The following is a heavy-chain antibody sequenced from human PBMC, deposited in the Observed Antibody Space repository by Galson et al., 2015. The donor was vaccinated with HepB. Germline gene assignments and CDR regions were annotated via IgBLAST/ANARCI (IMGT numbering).Heavy chain of an antibody. V-gene: IGHV3-74*01. D-gene: IGHD1-26*01. Sequence: SLRLSCAASGFTFSSYWMHWVRQAPGKGLVWVSRINSDGSSTSYADSVKGRFTISRDNAKNTLYLQMNSLRAEDTAVYYCARVPYSGSGEAYYYGMDVWGQGTTVTVSS. CDR1: GFTFSSYW. CDR2: INSDGSST. J-gene: IGHJ6*02. CDR3: ARVPYSGSGEAYYYGMDV.